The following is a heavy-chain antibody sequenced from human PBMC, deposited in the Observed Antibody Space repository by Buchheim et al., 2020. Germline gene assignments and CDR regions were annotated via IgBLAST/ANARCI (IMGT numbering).Heavy chain of an antibody. CDR1: GGTFSSYT. D-gene: IGHD3-10*01. CDR2: IIPILGIA. CDR3: AQFSYGSVGSYYDDGMDV. Sequence: QVQLVQSGAEVKKPGSSVKVSCKASGGTFSSYTISWVRQAPGQGLEWMGRIIPILGIANYAQKFQGRVTITADKSTSTAYLELSSLRSEDTAVYYCAQFSYGSVGSYYDDGMDVWGQGTT. J-gene: IGHJ6*02. V-gene: IGHV1-69*02.